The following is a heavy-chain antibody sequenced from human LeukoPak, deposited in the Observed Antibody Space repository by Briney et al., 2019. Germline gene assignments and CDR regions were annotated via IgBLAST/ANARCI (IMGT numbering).Heavy chain of an antibody. V-gene: IGHV1-69*13. Sequence: SVKVSCKAYGGTFSTHSITWVRQAPGQGLEWVGGIIPLFGSPNYAQKFQGRVTITADESTSTAYMELRSLRSVDTAVYCATDYYYDCSDYPAWGYWGQGTLVTVSS. CDR2: IIPLFGSP. J-gene: IGHJ4*02. CDR3: ATDYYYDCSDYPAWGY. CDR1: GGTFSTHS. D-gene: IGHD3-22*01.